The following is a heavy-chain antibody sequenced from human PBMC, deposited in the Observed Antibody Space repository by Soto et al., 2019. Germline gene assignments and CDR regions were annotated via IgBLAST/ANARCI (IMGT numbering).Heavy chain of an antibody. CDR1: GGSCIDNF. CDR3: ARGLTYCSSSTCAETRFDP. V-gene: IGHV4-34*01. Sequence: SETLSLTCVDHGGSCIDNFWTWLRQPPGKGLEWIGEINQSGGTNYNPSLKSRVIISIDTSKNQFALKLNSVTAADTAVYYCARGLTYCSSSTCAETRFDPWGQGTLVTVSS. CDR2: INQSGGT. J-gene: IGHJ5*02. D-gene: IGHD2-2*01.